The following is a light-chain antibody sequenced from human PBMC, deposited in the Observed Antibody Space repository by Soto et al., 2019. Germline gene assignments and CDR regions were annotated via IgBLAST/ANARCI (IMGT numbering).Light chain of an antibody. V-gene: IGKV3-11*01. J-gene: IGKJ1*01. CDR1: QYIKTR. CDR3: HQRQSWPRT. Sequence: EVVLTQSPATLSSIPGDRVTISCRASQYIKTRLAWYQHRPGQAPRLLTSQTSIRAAGIPARFSASGTGTDFTLTISDVQPEDCAVYYCHQRQSWPRTLGQGTKVDIK. CDR2: QTS.